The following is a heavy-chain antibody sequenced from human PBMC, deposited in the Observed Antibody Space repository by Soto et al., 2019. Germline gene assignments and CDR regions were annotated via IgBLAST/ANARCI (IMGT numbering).Heavy chain of an antibody. CDR1: GQSVSPNTAT. D-gene: IGHD2-8*01. Sequence: PSQTLSLTCDISGQSVSPNTATWDWIRPSPSRGLEWLGRTYYRSKWFYDYAVSERSRITINPDTSNNQVSLQLNSVTPDDTAVYYCVRLIGNSWLDTWGQGTLVTVSS. V-gene: IGHV6-1*01. CDR3: VRLIGNSWLDT. CDR2: TYYRSKWFY. J-gene: IGHJ5*02.